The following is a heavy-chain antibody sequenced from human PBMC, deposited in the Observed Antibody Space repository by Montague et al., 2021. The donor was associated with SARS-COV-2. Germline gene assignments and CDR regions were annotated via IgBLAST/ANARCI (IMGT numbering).Heavy chain of an antibody. J-gene: IGHJ6*02. CDR3: ARVKTPRYYDILTGYSKYYGMDV. CDR2: IYYSGST. CDR1: GGSISSGGYY. Sequence: TLSLTCTVSGGSISSGGYYWSWIRQHPGKGLEWIVYIYYSGSTYYNPSLKSRVTISVDTSKNQFSLKLSSVTAADTAVYYCARVKTPRYYDILTGYSKYYGMDVWGQGATVTVSS. D-gene: IGHD3-9*01. V-gene: IGHV4-31*03.